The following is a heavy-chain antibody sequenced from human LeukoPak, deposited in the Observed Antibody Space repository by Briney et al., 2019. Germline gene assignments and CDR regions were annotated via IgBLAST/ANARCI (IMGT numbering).Heavy chain of an antibody. V-gene: IGHV3-7*03. D-gene: IGHD6-13*01. CDR3: ARGPLIAAAGTW. Sequence: GGSLRLSCAASGFTFSSYWMSWVRQAPGKGLEWVANIKQDGSEKYYVDSVRGRFTISRDNAKNSLFLQMNSLRAEDTAVYYCARGPLIAAAGTWWGQGTLVTVSS. J-gene: IGHJ4*02. CDR1: GFTFSSYW. CDR2: IKQDGSEK.